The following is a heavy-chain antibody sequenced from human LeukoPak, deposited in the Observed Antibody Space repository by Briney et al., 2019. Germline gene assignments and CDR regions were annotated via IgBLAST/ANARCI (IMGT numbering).Heavy chain of an antibody. Sequence: QPGRSLRLSCAASGFTFSSYAMHWVRQAPGKGLEWVAVISYDGSNKYYADSVKGRFTISRDNSKNTLYLQMNSLRAEDTAVYYCARGEGVLRFLEWLFDYWGQGTLVTVSS. CDR2: ISYDGSNK. CDR1: GFTFSSYA. D-gene: IGHD3-3*01. CDR3: ARGEGVLRFLEWLFDY. J-gene: IGHJ4*02. V-gene: IGHV3-30-3*01.